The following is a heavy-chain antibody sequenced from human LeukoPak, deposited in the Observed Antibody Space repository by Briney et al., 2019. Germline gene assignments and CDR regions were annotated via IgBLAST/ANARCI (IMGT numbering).Heavy chain of an antibody. CDR2: IYYGGTT. V-gene: IGHV4-59*08. D-gene: IGHD3-22*01. Sequence: SETLSLTCTISANSISSYYWSWIRQSPGKGLEWIGNIYYGGTTNPNPSLKTRVTISLDTSKKQLSLKLTSVTAADTAIYYCARHADHYDSSGYFFDYWGQGTLVTVSS. J-gene: IGHJ4*02. CDR3: ARHADHYDSSGYFFDY. CDR1: ANSISSYY.